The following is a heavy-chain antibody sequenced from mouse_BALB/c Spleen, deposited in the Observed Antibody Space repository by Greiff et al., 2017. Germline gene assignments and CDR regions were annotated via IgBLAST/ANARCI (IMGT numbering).Heavy chain of an antibody. Sequence: EVKLMESGGGLVKPGGSLKLSCAASGFAFSSYDMSWVRQTPEKRLEWVADISSGGGSTYYLDTVKGRFTFARDNAKNNLCLQMRSLRSGDTAMYYCARQRYGSSYAWFAYWGQGTLVTVSA. D-gene: IGHD1-1*01. CDR1: GFAFSSYD. V-gene: IGHV5-12-1*01. CDR2: ISSGGGST. J-gene: IGHJ3*01. CDR3: ARQRYGSSYAWFAY.